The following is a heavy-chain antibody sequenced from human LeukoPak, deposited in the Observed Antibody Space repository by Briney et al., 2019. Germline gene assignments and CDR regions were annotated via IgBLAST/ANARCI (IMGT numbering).Heavy chain of an antibody. CDR2: ISYDGSNK. V-gene: IGHV3-30-3*01. CDR1: GFTLSSYA. J-gene: IGHJ4*02. CDR3: ARDHAGAFDY. Sequence: GGSLRLSCAASGFTLSSYAMHGVRQAPGKGLEWVAVISYDGSNKYYADSVKGRFTISRDNSKNTLYLQMNSLRAEDTAVYYCARDHAGAFDYWGQGTLVTVSS. D-gene: IGHD1-1*01.